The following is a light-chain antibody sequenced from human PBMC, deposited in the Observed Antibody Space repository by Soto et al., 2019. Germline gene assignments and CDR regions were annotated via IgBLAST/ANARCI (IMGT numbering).Light chain of an antibody. CDR2: GAS. V-gene: IGKV3-15*01. CDR1: QSISSS. CDR3: QQYNDWPRT. J-gene: IGKJ1*01. Sequence: EIVLTQSPDTLSLSPGERATLSCRASQSISSSYLAWYQQKPGQAPRLRIYGASTRATGIPARFSGSGSGTEFTLTISSLQSEDFAVYYCQQYNDWPRTFGQGTNVDI.